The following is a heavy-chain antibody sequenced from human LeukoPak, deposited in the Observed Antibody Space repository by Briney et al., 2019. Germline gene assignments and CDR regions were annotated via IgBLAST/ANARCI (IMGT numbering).Heavy chain of an antibody. CDR1: GDSISSTYYY. D-gene: IGHD1-26*01. CDR2: IYFRGST. V-gene: IGHV4-39*07. CDR3: ARDGGSYLTLDY. J-gene: IGHJ4*02. Sequence: SETLSLTCSVSGDSISSTYYYWGWIRQTPGKGLEWIGNIYFRGSTYYNMSLKSRVTISVDTSKNQFSLKLSSVTAADTAVYYCARDGGSYLTLDYWGQGTLVTVSS.